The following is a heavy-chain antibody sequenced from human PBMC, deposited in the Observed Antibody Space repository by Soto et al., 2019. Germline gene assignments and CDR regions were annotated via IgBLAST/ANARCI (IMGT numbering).Heavy chain of an antibody. D-gene: IGHD4-17*01. CDR3: ARAPFYGGNSDAFDI. CDR2: INPNSGGT. J-gene: IGHJ3*02. CDR1: GYTFTGYY. V-gene: IGHV1-2*02. Sequence: QVQLVQSGAEVKKPGASVKVSCKASGYTFTGYYMHWVRQAPGQGLEWMGWINPNSGGTNYAQKFQGRVTMTRDTSISTAYMELSRLRSDDTAVYYCARAPFYGGNSDAFDIWGQGTMVTVSS.